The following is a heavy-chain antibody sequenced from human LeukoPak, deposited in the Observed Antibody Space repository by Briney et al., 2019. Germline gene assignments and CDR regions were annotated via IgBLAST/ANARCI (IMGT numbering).Heavy chain of an antibody. CDR1: GGSFSGYY. V-gene: IGHV4-34*01. Sequence: SETLSLTCAVYGGSFSGYYWSWIRQPPGKGLEWIGEINHSGSTNYNPSLKSRVTISVDTSKNQFSLKLSSVTAADTAVYYCAREGYSYGTTGYWGRGTLVTVSS. D-gene: IGHD5-18*01. J-gene: IGHJ4*02. CDR3: AREGYSYGTTGY. CDR2: INHSGST.